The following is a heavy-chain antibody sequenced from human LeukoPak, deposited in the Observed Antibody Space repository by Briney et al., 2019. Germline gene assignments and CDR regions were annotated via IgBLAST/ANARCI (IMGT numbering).Heavy chain of an antibody. Sequence: SVKVSCKASGGTFSSYAISWVRHAPGQGLEWMGGIIPIFGTANYAQKFQGRVTITADESTSTAYMELGSLRSEDTAVYYCAGDVDIVATIVWGQGTLVTVSS. J-gene: IGHJ4*02. D-gene: IGHD5-12*01. CDR1: GGTFSSYA. CDR3: AGDVDIVATIV. CDR2: IIPIFGTA. V-gene: IGHV1-69*13.